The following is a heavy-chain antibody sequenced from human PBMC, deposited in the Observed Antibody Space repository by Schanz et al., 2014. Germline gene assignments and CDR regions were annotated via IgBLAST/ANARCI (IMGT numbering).Heavy chain of an antibody. CDR2: INTANGNA. D-gene: IGHD2-8*01. Sequence: QVQVVQSGAELKKPGASVKVSCKASGYTFSSHGIHWLRQAPGQSLEWMGWINTANGNAKYSANFQDRVTITRNTSATTAYMELTNLRSEDAAVYYCARDLPYCDGVKCYSDGFDIWGQGTLVTISS. CDR3: ARDLPYCDGVKCYSDGFDI. CDR1: GYTFSSHG. V-gene: IGHV1-3*04. J-gene: IGHJ3*02.